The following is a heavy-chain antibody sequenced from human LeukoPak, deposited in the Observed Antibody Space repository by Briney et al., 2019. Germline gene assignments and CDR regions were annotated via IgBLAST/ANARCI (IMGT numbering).Heavy chain of an antibody. Sequence: GGSLRLSCAASGFTFSSYAMSWVRQAPGKGLEWVSAISGSGGSTYYADSVKGRFTISRDNSKNTLYLQMNSLRAEDTAVYYCAKSGGLVPYYYYYMDVWGKGTTVTVSS. D-gene: IGHD2-2*01. J-gene: IGHJ6*03. V-gene: IGHV3-23*01. CDR3: AKSGGLVPYYYYYMDV. CDR1: GFTFSSYA. CDR2: ISGSGGST.